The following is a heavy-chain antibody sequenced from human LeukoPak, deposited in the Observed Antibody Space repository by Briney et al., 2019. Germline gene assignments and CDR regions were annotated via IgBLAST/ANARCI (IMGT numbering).Heavy chain of an antibody. D-gene: IGHD3-10*01. CDR2: IYYSGST. CDR3: ARDSFYRGAFDI. Sequence: PSETLSLTCTVSGGSISSYYWSWIRQPPGKGLEWIGYIYYSGSTNYNPSLKSRVTISVDTSKNQFSLKLSSVTAADTAVYYCARDSFYRGAFDIWGQGTMVTVSS. J-gene: IGHJ3*02. CDR1: GGSISSYY. V-gene: IGHV4-59*01.